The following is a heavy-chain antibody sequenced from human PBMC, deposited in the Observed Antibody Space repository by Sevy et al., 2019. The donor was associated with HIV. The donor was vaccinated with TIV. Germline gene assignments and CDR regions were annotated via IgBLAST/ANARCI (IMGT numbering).Heavy chain of an antibody. Sequence: GESLKISCAASGFTFSSYGMHWVRQAPGKGLEWVAVIWYDGSNKYYADSVKGRFTISRDNSKNTLYLQMNSLRAEDTAVYYCARESYYDFWSGYVHAFDIWGQGTMVTVS. D-gene: IGHD3-3*01. J-gene: IGHJ3*02. V-gene: IGHV3-33*01. CDR2: IWYDGSNK. CDR3: ARESYYDFWSGYVHAFDI. CDR1: GFTFSSYG.